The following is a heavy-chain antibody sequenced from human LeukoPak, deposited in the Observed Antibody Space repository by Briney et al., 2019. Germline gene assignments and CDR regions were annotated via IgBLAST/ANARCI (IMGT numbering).Heavy chain of an antibody. CDR1: GSTFTSYD. D-gene: IGHD3-22*01. V-gene: IGHV1-8*01. CDR2: MNPNSGNT. J-gene: IGHJ4*02. CDR3: AREPNYYDSSGYYLHLDY. Sequence: ASVKVSCKASGSTFTSYDINWVRQATGQGLEWMGWMNPNSGNTGYAQKFQGRVTMTRNTSISTAYMELSSLRSEDTAVYYCAREPNYYDSSGYYLHLDYWGQGTLVTVSS.